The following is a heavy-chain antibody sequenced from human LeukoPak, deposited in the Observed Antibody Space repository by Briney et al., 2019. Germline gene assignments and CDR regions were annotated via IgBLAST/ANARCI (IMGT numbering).Heavy chain of an antibody. J-gene: IGHJ3*02. CDR1: GYTFTSYG. CDR2: ISAYNGNT. CDR3: ARWGAAISEDAFDI. Sequence: ASVKFSCKASGYTFTSYGISWVRQAPGQGLEWMGWISAYNGNTNYAQKLQGRVTMTTDTSTSTAYMELRSLRSDDTAVYYCARWGAAISEDAFDIWGQGTMVTVSS. D-gene: IGHD2-2*02. V-gene: IGHV1-18*01.